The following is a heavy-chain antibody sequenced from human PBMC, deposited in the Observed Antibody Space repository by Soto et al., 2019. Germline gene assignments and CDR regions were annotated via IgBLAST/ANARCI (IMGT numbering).Heavy chain of an antibody. Sequence: EVQLVETGGGLIQPGGSLRLSCAVSGFTVNNNYMQWVRQAPGQGLEWVSLIYSGGGTYYADSVKGRFTISRDSNTLYLQMNNLRVEDTAVYYCAASPSAGYWGRGTLVTVSS. CDR3: AASPSAGY. CDR2: IYSGGGT. V-gene: IGHV3-53*02. J-gene: IGHJ4*02. CDR1: GFTVNNNY.